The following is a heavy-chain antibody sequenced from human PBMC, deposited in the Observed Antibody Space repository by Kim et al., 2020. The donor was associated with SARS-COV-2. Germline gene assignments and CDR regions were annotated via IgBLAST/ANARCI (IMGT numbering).Heavy chain of an antibody. J-gene: IGHJ4*02. Sequence: GGSLRLSCAASGFTFNTYSMNWVRQAPGKGLEWVSYISSSSSPIYYAASVKGRFTISRDNAKNSLYLQMNSLRAEDTAVYYCAKALKGGYYGSSGYDYWGQGTLVTVSS. D-gene: IGHD3-22*01. CDR1: GFTFNTYS. V-gene: IGHV3-48*04. CDR2: ISSSSSPI. CDR3: AKALKGGYYGSSGYDY.